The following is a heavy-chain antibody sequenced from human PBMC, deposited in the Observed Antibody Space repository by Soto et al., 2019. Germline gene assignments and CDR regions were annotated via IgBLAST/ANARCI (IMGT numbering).Heavy chain of an antibody. CDR2: ISHAGSVT. Sequence: QVQLVESGGGVVQSGRSLRLSCVASGFTFSRFGMHWVRQAPGKGLEWLAGISHAGSVTFYAGSVKGRFTVSRDNSRNTVSLQVNRLRAEDTAVYYCAKYGLETIRAIVAFDIWGQGTMVTVSS. CDR3: AKYGLETIRAIVAFDI. CDR1: GFTFSRFG. D-gene: IGHD1-1*01. V-gene: IGHV3-30*18. J-gene: IGHJ3*02.